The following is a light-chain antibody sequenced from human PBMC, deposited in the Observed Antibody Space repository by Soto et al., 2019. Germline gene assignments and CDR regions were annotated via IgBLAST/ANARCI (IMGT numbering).Light chain of an antibody. CDR1: SSNIGSNY. Sequence: VLTQPPSASGAPGQTVTISCSGRSSNIGSNYVYWYQQLPETAPRLLLYRADQRPSGIPDRFSGSKSGTSASLAISGLRSEDEADYYCAAWDDTLSGLVFGGGTKLTVL. CDR3: AAWDDTLSGLV. J-gene: IGLJ2*01. V-gene: IGLV1-47*01. CDR2: RAD.